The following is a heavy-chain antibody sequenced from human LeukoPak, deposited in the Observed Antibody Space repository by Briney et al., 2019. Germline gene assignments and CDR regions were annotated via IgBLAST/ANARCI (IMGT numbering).Heavy chain of an antibody. V-gene: IGHV1-18*01. CDR3: ASHLYPWDLLAGYLSFDY. CDR2: ISAYNGNT. Sequence: VASVKVSCKASGGTFSSYAISWVRQAPGQGLEWMGWISAYNGNTNYAQKLQGRVTMTTDTSTSTAYMELRSLRSDDTAVYYCASHLYPWDLLAGYLSFDYWGQGTLVTVSS. D-gene: IGHD2-8*02. J-gene: IGHJ4*02. CDR1: GGTFSSYA.